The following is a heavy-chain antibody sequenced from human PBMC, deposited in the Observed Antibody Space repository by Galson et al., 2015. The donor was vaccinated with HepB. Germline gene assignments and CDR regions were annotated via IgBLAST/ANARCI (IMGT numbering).Heavy chain of an antibody. CDR2: IYPGNSDI. V-gene: IGHV5-51*01. Sequence: QSGAEVKKPGESLKISSQGSGYNFPNYWIGWVRQKPGAGLDWVGLIYPGNSDIRYSPPFQGQVTISADKSTYTAYLQWSSLKASDSAIYYCASGLLFDSLDTWGQGTLVTVSS. D-gene: IGHD2/OR15-2a*01. CDR1: GYNFPNYW. J-gene: IGHJ3*02. CDR3: ASGLLFDSLDT.